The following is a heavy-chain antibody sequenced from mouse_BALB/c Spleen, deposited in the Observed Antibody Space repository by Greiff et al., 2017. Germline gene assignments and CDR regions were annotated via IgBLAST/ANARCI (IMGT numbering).Heavy chain of an antibody. CDR1: GFSLTSYG. CDR3: ARGEYGNYGLDWYFDV. J-gene: IGHJ1*01. D-gene: IGHD2-10*02. Sequence: VQLKESGPGLVAPSQSLSITCTVSGFSLTSYGVHWVRQPPGKGLEWLGVIWAGGSTNYNSALMSRLSISKANSKSQVFLKMNSLQTDDTAMYDCARGEYGNYGLDWYFDVWGAGTTVTVSS. CDR2: IWAGGST. V-gene: IGHV2-9*02.